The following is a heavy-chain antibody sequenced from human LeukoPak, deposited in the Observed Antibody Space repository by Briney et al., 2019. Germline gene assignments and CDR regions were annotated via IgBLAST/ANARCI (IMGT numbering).Heavy chain of an antibody. D-gene: IGHD1-26*01. CDR2: INHSGST. J-gene: IGHJ4*02. CDR1: GGSFSGYY. V-gene: IGHV4-34*01. Sequence: SETLSLTCAVYGGSFSGYYWSWIRQPPGKGLEWIGEINHSGSTNYNPSLKSRVTISVDTSKNQFSLKLSSVTAADTAVYYCARGIPGSSYFDYWGQGTLVTVSS. CDR3: ARGIPGSSYFDY.